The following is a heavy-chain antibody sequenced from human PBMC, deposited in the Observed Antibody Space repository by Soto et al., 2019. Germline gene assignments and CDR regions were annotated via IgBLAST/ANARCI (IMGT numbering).Heavy chain of an antibody. Sequence: GGSLRLSCAASGFTFDDYAMHWVRQAPGKGLEWVSGISWNSGSIGYADSVKGRFTISRDNAKNSLYLQMNSLRAEDTALYYCAKGVVASHRYENWFDPWGQGTLVTVSS. CDR1: GFTFDDYA. J-gene: IGHJ5*02. CDR2: ISWNSGSI. CDR3: AKGVVASHRYENWFDP. V-gene: IGHV3-9*01. D-gene: IGHD2-2*01.